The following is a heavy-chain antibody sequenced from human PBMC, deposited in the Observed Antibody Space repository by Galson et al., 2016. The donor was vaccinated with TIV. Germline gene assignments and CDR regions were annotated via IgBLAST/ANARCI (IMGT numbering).Heavy chain of an antibody. J-gene: IGHJ6*03. V-gene: IGHV4-61*08. CDR2: IYYSGST. CDR1: GASISYGGYY. D-gene: IGHD2-21*02. Sequence: ETLSLTCSVSGASISYGGYYWTWIRQSPGKGLEWIGYIYYSGSTNYNPSLKSRVTISRDTSKNRFSLKLTSVTDADTAVYDCARDTCMVVTIDHSAYYMDVWGKGTTVTVS. CDR3: ARDTCMVVTIDHSAYYMDV.